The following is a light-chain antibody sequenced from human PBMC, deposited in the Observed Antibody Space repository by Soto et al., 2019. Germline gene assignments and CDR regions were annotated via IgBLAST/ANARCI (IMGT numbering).Light chain of an antibody. J-gene: IGLJ3*02. V-gene: IGLV1-40*01. CDR2: GNS. Sequence: QLVLTQPPSVSGAPGQRVTISCTGSSSNIGADYDVHWYQQIPGTAPKLLIYGNSNRPSGVPDRFSVSKSGTSASLAITGLQAEDEADYYCQSYDSSLSGRVFGGGTKLTVL. CDR1: SSNIGADYD. CDR3: QSYDSSLSGRV.